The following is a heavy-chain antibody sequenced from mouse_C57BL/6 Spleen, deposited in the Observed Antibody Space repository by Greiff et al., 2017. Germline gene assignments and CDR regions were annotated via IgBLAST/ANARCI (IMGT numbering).Heavy chain of an antibody. V-gene: IGHV1-74*01. Sequence: QVQLQQPGAELVTPGASVKVSCKASGYTFTSYWLHWVKQRPGQGLEWIGRIHPSDSDTNYNPKFKGKATLTVDKSSSTAYMQLSSLTSEDSAVYYCAIENPVVPYAMDYWGQGTSVTVSS. CDR2: IHPSDSDT. CDR1: GYTFTSYW. D-gene: IGHD1-1*01. J-gene: IGHJ4*01. CDR3: AIENPVVPYAMDY.